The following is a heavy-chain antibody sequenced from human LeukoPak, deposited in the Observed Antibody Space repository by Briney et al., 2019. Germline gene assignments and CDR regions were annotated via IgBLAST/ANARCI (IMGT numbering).Heavy chain of an antibody. J-gene: IGHJ3*02. CDR1: GGSISSYY. D-gene: IGHD3-10*01. CDR2: INHSGST. V-gene: IGHV4-34*01. CDR3: ARAGEKKLTGAFDI. Sequence: SETLSLTCAVSGGSISSYYWSWIRQPPGKGLEWIGEINHSGSTNYNPSLKSRVTISVDTSKNQFSLKLSSVTAADTAVYYCARAGEKKLTGAFDIWGQGTMVTVSS.